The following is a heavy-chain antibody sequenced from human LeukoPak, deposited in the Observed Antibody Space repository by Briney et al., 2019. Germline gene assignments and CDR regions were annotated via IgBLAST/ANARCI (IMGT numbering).Heavy chain of an antibody. Sequence: KPSETLSLTCAVYGESFSGYYWSWIRQPPGKGLEWVGEINHSGSTNYNSSLKSRVTISVDTSKNQFSQKLSSVTAADTAVYYCARDSGFGELLYNYWGQGTLVTVS. V-gene: IGHV4-34*01. CDR2: INHSGST. J-gene: IGHJ4*02. CDR1: GESFSGYY. CDR3: ARDSGFGELLYNY. D-gene: IGHD3-10*01.